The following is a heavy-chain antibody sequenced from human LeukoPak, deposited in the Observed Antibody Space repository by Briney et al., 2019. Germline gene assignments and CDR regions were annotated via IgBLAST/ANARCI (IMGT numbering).Heavy chain of an antibody. Sequence: SVKVSCKASGGTFSSYAISWVRQAPGQGLEWKGRIIPILGIANYAQKFQGRVTITADKSTSTAYMELSSLRSEDTAVYYCARDVDTAGWGYYYYGMVVWGQGTTVTVSS. CDR3: ARDVDTAGWGYYYYGMVV. J-gene: IGHJ6*02. D-gene: IGHD5-18*01. CDR2: IIPILGIA. V-gene: IGHV1-69*04. CDR1: GGTFSSYA.